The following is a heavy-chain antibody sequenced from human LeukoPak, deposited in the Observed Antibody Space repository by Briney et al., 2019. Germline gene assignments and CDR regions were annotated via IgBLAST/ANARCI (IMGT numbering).Heavy chain of an antibody. CDR2: INTNTGNP. Sequence: ASVKVSCKASGYTFTSYAMNWVRQAPGQGLEWMGWINTNTGNPTYAQGFTGRFVFSLDTSVSTAYLQISSLKAEDTAVYYCARLWFGELLRPRTHNWFDPWGQGTLVTVSS. D-gene: IGHD3-10*01. CDR3: ARLWFGELLRPRTHNWFDP. CDR1: GYTFTSYA. V-gene: IGHV7-4-1*02. J-gene: IGHJ5*02.